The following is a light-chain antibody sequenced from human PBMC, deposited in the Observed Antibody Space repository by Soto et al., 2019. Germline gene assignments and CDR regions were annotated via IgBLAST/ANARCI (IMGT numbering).Light chain of an antibody. V-gene: IGKV1-33*01. J-gene: IGKJ4*01. CDR3: QHYDSLPLT. Sequence: DIQMTQSPSSLSASVGDRVSITCQASQDIRIYLNWYQQKPGKAPKLLIYDASNLETGVPSRFSGSASGTDFTFTISSLQPEDIATYYCQHYDSLPLTFGGGTKVEIK. CDR2: DAS. CDR1: QDIRIY.